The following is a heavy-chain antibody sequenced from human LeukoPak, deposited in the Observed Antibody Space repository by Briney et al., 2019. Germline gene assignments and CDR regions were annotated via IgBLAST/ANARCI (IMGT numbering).Heavy chain of an antibody. CDR2: INQVGGQK. CDR3: ATNTRAYAVLLAY. CDR1: GFTFSSSW. Sequence: VGSLRLSCAASGFTFSSSWMIWARQAPGKGLEWVSNINQVGGQKYYLDSVKGRFTISRDNADNSLYLQMDGLRAENTAVYYCATNTRAYAVLLAYWGQGTLVTVSS. D-gene: IGHD4-17*01. J-gene: IGHJ4*02. V-gene: IGHV3-7*01.